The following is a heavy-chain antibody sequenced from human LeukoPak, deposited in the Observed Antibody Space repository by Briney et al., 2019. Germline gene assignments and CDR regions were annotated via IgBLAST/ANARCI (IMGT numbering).Heavy chain of an antibody. CDR2: ISNSSSYM. Sequence: GGSLRLSCAASGFTFSSYTMNWVRQAPGKGLEWVSSISNSSSYMYYADSVKGRFTISRDNAKNSLYLQMNSLRAEDTAVYYCSSAGFVYSRGWYLEPPFAYGGRGPLVTVPP. V-gene: IGHV3-21*01. J-gene: IGHJ4*02. CDR3: SSAGFVYSRGWYLEPPFAY. CDR1: GFTFSSYT. D-gene: IGHD6-19*01.